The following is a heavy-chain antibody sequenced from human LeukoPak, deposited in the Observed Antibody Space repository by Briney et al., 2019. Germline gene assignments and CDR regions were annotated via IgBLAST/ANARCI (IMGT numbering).Heavy chain of an antibody. CDR2: INHSGST. D-gene: IGHD3-3*01. J-gene: IGHJ4*02. CDR1: GGSISSYY. Sequence: PSETLSLTCTVSGGSISSYYWSWIRQPPGKGLEWIGEINHSGSTNYNPSLKSRVTISVDTSKNQFSLKLSSVTAADTAVYYCARLSYDFWSGLDYWGQGTLVTVSS. CDR3: ARLSYDFWSGLDY. V-gene: IGHV4-34*01.